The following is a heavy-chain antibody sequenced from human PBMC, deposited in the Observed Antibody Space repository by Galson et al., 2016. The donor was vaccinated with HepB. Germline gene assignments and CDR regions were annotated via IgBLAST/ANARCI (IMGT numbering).Heavy chain of an antibody. CDR2: ISSGSSYI. CDR3: ARVREQQLRDAFDI. V-gene: IGHV3-21*01. CDR1: GFTFNGYN. Sequence: SLRLSCAGSGFTFNGYNMNWVRQAPGKGPEWVSSISSGSSYIYYADSVKGRFTISRDNFKNSLYLQMNSLRAEDTALYYCARVREQQLRDAFDIWGQGTMVTVSS. J-gene: IGHJ3*02. D-gene: IGHD6-13*01.